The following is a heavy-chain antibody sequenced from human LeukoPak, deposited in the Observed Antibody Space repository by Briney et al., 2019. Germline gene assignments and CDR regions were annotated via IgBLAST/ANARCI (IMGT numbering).Heavy chain of an antibody. CDR2: ISSSSSYI. J-gene: IGHJ4*02. D-gene: IGHD3-10*01. Sequence: PGGSLRLSCAASGFTFSRYSMNWVRQAPGKGLEWVSSISSSSSYIYYADSVKGRFTISRDNAKNSLYLQMNSLRAEDTAVYYCARSITMVRGQFDYWGQGTLVTVSS. V-gene: IGHV3-21*01. CDR1: GFTFSRYS. CDR3: ARSITMVRGQFDY.